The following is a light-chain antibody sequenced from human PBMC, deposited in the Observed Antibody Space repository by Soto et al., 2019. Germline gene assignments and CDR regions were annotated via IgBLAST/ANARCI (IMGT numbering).Light chain of an antibody. CDR2: GAS. J-gene: IGKJ5*01. Sequence: DIQMTQSPPSVSASVGDRVTITCRASQDVGKWLAWYQQKPGKAPTLLIPGASSLQSGVPPRYSGSGYGTDFTLTISSLQPEDFATYYCQQANSFPITFGQGTRLEIK. CDR3: QQANSFPIT. CDR1: QDVGKW. V-gene: IGKV1-12*01.